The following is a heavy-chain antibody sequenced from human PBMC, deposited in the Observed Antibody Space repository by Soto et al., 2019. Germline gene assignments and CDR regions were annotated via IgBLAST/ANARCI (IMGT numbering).Heavy chain of an antibody. CDR1: GYTFTSYA. V-gene: IGHV1-3*01. J-gene: IGHJ4*02. CDR3: ARDVWFGELPWNYFDY. D-gene: IGHD3-10*01. Sequence: GASVKVSCKASGYTFTSYAMHWVRQAPGQRLEWMGWINAGNGNTKYSQKFQGRVTITRDTSASTAYMELSSLRSEDTAVYYCARDVWFGELPWNYFDYWGQGTLVTVSS. CDR2: INAGNGNT.